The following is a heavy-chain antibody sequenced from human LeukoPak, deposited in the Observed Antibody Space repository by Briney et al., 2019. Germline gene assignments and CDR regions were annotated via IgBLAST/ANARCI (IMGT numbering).Heavy chain of an antibody. CDR3: ARDSYSSGAHFDY. Sequence: PGGSLRLSCAASGFTFSSYWMHWVRQAPGKGLVWVSRINSDGSSTSYADSVKGRFTISRDSAKNTLYLQMNSLRAEDTAVYYCARDSYSSGAHFDYWGQGTLVTVSS. D-gene: IGHD6-19*01. CDR2: INSDGSST. J-gene: IGHJ4*02. CDR1: GFTFSSYW. V-gene: IGHV3-74*01.